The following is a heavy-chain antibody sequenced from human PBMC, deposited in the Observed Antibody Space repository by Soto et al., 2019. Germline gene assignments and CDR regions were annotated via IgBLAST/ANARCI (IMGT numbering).Heavy chain of an antibody. D-gene: IGHD3-10*01. CDR3: ARERGLPWVGELFIYYYGMDV. J-gene: IGHJ6*02. CDR1: GFTFSSYA. V-gene: IGHV3-23*01. Sequence: GGSLSLSCSASGFTFSSYAMSWVRQVPGKGLEWVSAISGSGGSTYYADSMKGRFTISRDNSKNTVYLQMNSLRAEDTAVYYCARERGLPWVGELFIYYYGMDVWGQGTMGTLAS. CDR2: ISGSGGST.